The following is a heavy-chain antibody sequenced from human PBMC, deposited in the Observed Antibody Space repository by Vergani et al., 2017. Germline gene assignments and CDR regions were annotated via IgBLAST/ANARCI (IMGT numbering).Heavy chain of an antibody. CDR2: IGSSGPYI. Sequence: VQLVDSGGGLVKPGGSLRLSCAASGFTFSDFSMSWVRQAPGKGLEWVAFIGSSGPYINYADSVKGRFIISRDNTNNSLCLQLRSLRAEDAAVYYCARDCTSGGCPENYGMDVWGQGATVTVSS. J-gene: IGHJ6*02. CDR3: ARDCTSGGCPENYGMDV. V-gene: IGHV3-21*06. D-gene: IGHD2-8*01. CDR1: GFTFSDFS.